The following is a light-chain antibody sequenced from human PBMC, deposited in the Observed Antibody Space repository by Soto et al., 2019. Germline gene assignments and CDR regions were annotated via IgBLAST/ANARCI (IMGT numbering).Light chain of an antibody. Sequence: DIQMTQSPSTLSASVGDRVTITCRASQSISSWLAWYQQKPGKAPKLLIYDASSLESGVPSRFSGSGSGTEFTLTISRLQPNDFATYYCQHSATFGRRTKVEIK. V-gene: IGKV1-5*01. CDR2: DAS. J-gene: IGKJ1*01. CDR1: QSISSW. CDR3: QHSAT.